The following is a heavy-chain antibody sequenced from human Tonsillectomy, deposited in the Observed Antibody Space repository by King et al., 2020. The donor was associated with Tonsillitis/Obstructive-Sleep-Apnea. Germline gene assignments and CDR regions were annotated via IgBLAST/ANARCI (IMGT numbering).Heavy chain of an antibody. CDR3: ASREWQRFGPMSYDAFDI. CDR1: GYTLTELS. V-gene: IGHV1-24*01. D-gene: IGHD5-12*01. Sequence: GQLVQSGAEVKKPGASVKVSCKVSGYTLTELSMHWVRQAPGKGLEWMGGFDPQDDETIYAQKFQGRVTMTEDTSTDTAYMELNSLRSGDTAVYYCASREWQRFGPMSYDAFDIWGQGTMVTVSS. J-gene: IGHJ3*02. CDR2: FDPQDDET.